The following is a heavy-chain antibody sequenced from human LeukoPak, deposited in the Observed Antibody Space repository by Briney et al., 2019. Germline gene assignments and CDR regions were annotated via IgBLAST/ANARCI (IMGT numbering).Heavy chain of an antibody. CDR3: ASGVSSTSCYVDY. CDR2: ISNSSSTM. V-gene: IGHV3-48*01. Sequence: ISNSSSTMYYADSVKGRFTISRDNAKNSLYLQMNSLRAEDTAVYYCASGVSSTSCYVDYWGQGTLVTVSS. J-gene: IGHJ4*02. D-gene: IGHD2-2*01.